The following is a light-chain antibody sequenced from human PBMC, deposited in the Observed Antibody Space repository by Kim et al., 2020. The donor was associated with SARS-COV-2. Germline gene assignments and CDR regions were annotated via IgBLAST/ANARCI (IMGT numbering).Light chain of an antibody. CDR2: EAS. CDR3: QQRGS. Sequence: EIVLWQSPGTLSLSPGDRATLSCRASQGVSNYLAWYQQKPGQAPRLLIYEASKRAAGIPARFSGSGSGTDFTLTISRLEPGDSAVYFCQQRGSFGQGTRVEIK. CDR1: QGVSNY. V-gene: IGKV3-11*01. J-gene: IGKJ5*01.